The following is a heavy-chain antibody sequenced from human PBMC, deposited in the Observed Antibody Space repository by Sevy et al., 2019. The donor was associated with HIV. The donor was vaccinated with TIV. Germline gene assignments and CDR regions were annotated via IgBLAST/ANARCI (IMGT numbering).Heavy chain of an antibody. CDR3: ARGENDDEFFHY. CDR1: GFIFSNFA. CDR2: TSYDGSHK. Sequence: GGALRPSCTASGFIFSNFAMHWVRQAPGKGLEGVAVTSYDGSHKYYADSVKGRFTVSRDNSSNILSLEMSSLTRDDTAVYYCARGENDDEFFHYWGQGTLVTVSS. J-gene: IGHJ1*01. D-gene: IGHD1-26*01. V-gene: IGHV3-30*04.